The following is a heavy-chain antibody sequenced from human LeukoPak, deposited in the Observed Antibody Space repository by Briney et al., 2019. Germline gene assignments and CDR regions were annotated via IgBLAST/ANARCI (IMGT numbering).Heavy chain of an antibody. CDR2: MNPNSGNT. CDR1: GYTFTSYD. CDR3: ARGVASSSWYNYYYYYMDV. V-gene: IGHV1-8*01. Sequence: VSVKVSCKASGYTFTSYDINWVRQATGQGLEWMGWMNPNSGNTGYAQKFQGRVTMTRNTSISTAYMELSSLRSEDTAVYYCARGVASSSWYNYYYYYMDVWGKGTTVTVSS. D-gene: IGHD6-13*01. J-gene: IGHJ6*03.